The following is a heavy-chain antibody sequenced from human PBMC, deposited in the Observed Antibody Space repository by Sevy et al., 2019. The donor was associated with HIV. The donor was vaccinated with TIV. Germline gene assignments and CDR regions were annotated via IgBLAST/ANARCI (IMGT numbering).Heavy chain of an antibody. CDR1: GGSITNNNYY. D-gene: IGHD3-3*01. J-gene: IGHJ4*02. Sequence: SETLSLTCTVSGGSITNNNYYWGWIRQSPGKGLEWIGTINYSGSTDYNPSLKSGVTESVDTSKNQISLRLSSVTAADTAVYYCARHSLFTIFGVVIDPKMYYFDYWGQGTLVTVSS. V-gene: IGHV4-39*01. CDR3: ARHSLFTIFGVVIDPKMYYFDY. CDR2: INYSGST.